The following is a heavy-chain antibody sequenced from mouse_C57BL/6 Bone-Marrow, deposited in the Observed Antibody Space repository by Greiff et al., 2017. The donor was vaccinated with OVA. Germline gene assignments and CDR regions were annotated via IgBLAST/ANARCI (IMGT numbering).Heavy chain of an antibody. J-gene: IGHJ4*01. Sequence: ESGPGILQPSQTLSLTCSFSGFSLSTFGMGVGWIRQPSGKGLEWLAHIWWDDDKYYNPALKSRLTISKDTSKNQVFLKIANVDTADTATYYCARTRQLRLLYYYAMDYWGQGTSVTVSS. CDR3: ARTRQLRLLYYYAMDY. D-gene: IGHD3-2*02. CDR2: IWWDDDK. V-gene: IGHV8-8*01. CDR1: GFSLSTFGMG.